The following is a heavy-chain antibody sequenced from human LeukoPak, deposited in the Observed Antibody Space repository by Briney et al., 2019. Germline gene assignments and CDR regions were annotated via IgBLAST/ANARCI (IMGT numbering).Heavy chain of an antibody. Sequence: GGSLRLSCAASGFTFSSFAMSWVRQAPGKGLVWVSLLSGNDGSTYYADSVKGRFTISRDNSKNTLYLQMSSLRSDDTAVYYCARRSVTTFDYWGQGTRVTVSS. J-gene: IGHJ4*02. CDR3: ARRSVTTFDY. V-gene: IGHV3-23*01. CDR2: LSGNDGST. D-gene: IGHD4-17*01. CDR1: GFTFSSFA.